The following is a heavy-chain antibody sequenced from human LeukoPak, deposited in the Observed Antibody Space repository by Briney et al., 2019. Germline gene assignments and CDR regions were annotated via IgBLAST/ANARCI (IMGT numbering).Heavy chain of an antibody. CDR1: GFTFSSYE. J-gene: IGHJ4*02. D-gene: IGHD3/OR15-3a*01. CDR3: ARGWTVSCYFDY. Sequence: GGSLRLSCAASGFTFSSYEMNWVRQAPGKGLEWVSYISSSGSTIYYADSVKGRFTISRDNAKNSLYLQMNSLRAEDTAVYYCARGWTVSCYFDYWGQGTLVTVSS. CDR2: ISSSGSTI. V-gene: IGHV3-48*03.